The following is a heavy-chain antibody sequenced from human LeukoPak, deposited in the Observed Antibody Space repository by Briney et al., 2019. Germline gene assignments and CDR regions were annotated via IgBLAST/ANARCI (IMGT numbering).Heavy chain of an antibody. CDR3: ARDTEQIKGEPRGIYYYYYMDV. J-gene: IGHJ6*03. CDR2: IYTSGST. V-gene: IGHV4-61*02. CDR1: GGSISSGSYY. D-gene: IGHD1-26*01. Sequence: SETLSLTCTVSGGSISSGSYYWSWIRQPAGKGLEWIGRIYTSGSTNYNPSLKSRVTMSVDTSKNQFSLKLSSVTAADTAVYYCARDTEQIKGEPRGIYYYYYMDVWGKGTTVTISS.